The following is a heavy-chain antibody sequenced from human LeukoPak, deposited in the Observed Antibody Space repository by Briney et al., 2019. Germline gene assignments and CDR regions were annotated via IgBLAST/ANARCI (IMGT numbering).Heavy chain of an antibody. J-gene: IGHJ4*02. CDR1: GFTFSSYA. Sequence: GGSLRLSCAASGFTFSSYAMSWVRQAPGKGLEWVSAISGNGGSTYYADSVKGRFTISRDNSKNTLYLQMNRLRAEDTAVYYCAKDQGLGYCSGGSCYPVDYWGQGTLVTVSS. CDR3: AKDQGLGYCSGGSCYPVDY. D-gene: IGHD2-15*01. CDR2: ISGNGGST. V-gene: IGHV3-23*01.